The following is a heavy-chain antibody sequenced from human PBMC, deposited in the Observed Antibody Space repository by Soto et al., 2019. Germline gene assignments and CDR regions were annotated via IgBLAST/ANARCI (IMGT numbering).Heavy chain of an antibody. CDR2: IMPVFHTT. Sequence: QVQLVQSGAEVKKPGSSVKVSCQASGGTFNNFAFTWVRQAPGQGLEWLGGIMPVFHTTNIAQTFQDRITVTADDVTTTVYMEMTSLRYDDTAVYYCATATLSPVSATLYHYGMDVWGQGTTVTVSS. J-gene: IGHJ6*02. D-gene: IGHD6-25*01. V-gene: IGHV1-69*01. CDR3: ATATLSPVSATLYHYGMDV. CDR1: GGTFNNFA.